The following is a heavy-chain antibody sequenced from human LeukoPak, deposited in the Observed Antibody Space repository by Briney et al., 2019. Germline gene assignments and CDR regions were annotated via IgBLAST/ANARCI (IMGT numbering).Heavy chain of an antibody. CDR3: ARAIYDSSGFYQDYAFDI. V-gene: IGHV4-39*01. J-gene: IGHJ3*02. CDR1: GGSISSNSYY. Sequence: SETLSLTCSVSGGSISSNSYYWAWIRQPPGKGLERIGSLYYTGSTNYSPSLKSRVTISGDTSKNQFSLKLNSVTAADTAVYYCARAIYDSSGFYQDYAFDIWGQGTMVTVSS. D-gene: IGHD3-22*01. CDR2: LYYTGST.